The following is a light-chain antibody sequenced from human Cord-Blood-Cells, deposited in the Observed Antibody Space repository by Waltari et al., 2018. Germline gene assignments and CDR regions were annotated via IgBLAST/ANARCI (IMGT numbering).Light chain of an antibody. CDR2: AAS. Sequence: VLWLTQSPYLLSASPGDRVTISCRMSQVISSYLAWYQQKPGKAPEVLIYAASTLESGVPSMFRGSGSGTEFTLTISCLQSEDFATYYCQQYYSFPPNVGVGTKVEIK. J-gene: IGKJ4*01. V-gene: IGKV1D-8*01. CDR3: QQYYSFPPN. CDR1: QVISSY.